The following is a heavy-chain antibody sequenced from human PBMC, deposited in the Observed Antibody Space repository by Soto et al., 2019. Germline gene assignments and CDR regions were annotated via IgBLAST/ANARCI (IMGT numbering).Heavy chain of an antibody. V-gene: IGHV1-18*01. Sequence: QVQLVQSGAEVKKPGASVKVSCKASGYTFTSYGISWVRQAPGQGLEWMGWISAYNGNTNYAQKLQGRVTMTTDTSRSTAYMELRSLRSDDTAVYYCARVGAYYARTANHGMDVWGQGTTVTVSS. J-gene: IGHJ6*02. CDR3: ARVGAYYARTANHGMDV. CDR1: GYTFTSYG. CDR2: ISAYNGNT. D-gene: IGHD3-3*01.